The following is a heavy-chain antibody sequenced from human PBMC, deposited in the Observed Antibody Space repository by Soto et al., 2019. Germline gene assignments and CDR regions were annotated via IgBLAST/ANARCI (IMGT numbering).Heavy chain of an antibody. V-gene: IGHV3-74*01. CDR2: INGDGSST. Sequence: GESLRLSCATSGFSFSGYWIHWVRHAPGKGLVWVSHINGDGSSTNYADSVKGRFTISRDYAKNTLYLQMNNLRVEDTAVYYCARGGAYIYGPQYDWGQGTLVTVSS. CDR3: ARGGAYIYGPQYD. CDR1: GFSFSGYW. J-gene: IGHJ4*02. D-gene: IGHD5-18*01.